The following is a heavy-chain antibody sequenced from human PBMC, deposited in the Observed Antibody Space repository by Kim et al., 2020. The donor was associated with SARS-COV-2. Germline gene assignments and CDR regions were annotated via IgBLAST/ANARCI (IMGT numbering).Heavy chain of an antibody. D-gene: IGHD3-9*01. CDR2: INHSGST. CDR3: ARLPLRYFDPGAFDI. V-gene: IGHV4-34*01. CDR1: GGSFSGYY. Sequence: SETLSLTCAVYGGSFSGYYWSWIRQPPGKGLEWIGEINHSGSTNYNPSLKSRVTISVDTSKNQFSLKLSSVTAADTAVYYCARLPLRYFDPGAFDIWGQGTMVTVSS. J-gene: IGHJ3*02.